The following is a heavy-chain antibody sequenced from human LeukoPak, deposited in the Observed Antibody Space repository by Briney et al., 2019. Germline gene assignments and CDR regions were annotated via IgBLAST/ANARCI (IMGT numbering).Heavy chain of an antibody. CDR2: IDNSGST. CDR3: ARDYSMIVY. V-gene: IGHV4-59*01. Sequence: SETLSLTCAVYGGSISSYYWSWIRQPPGKGLEWIGYIDNSGSTNYNPSLKSRVTISVDTSKNQFSLKLSSVTAADTAVYYCARDYSMIVYWGQGTLVTVSS. D-gene: IGHD3-22*01. J-gene: IGHJ1*01. CDR1: GGSISSYY.